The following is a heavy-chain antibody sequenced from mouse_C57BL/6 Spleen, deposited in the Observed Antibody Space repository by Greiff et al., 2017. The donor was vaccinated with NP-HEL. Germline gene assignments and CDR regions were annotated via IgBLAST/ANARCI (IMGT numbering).Heavy chain of an antibody. CDR3: ARDYGSPYYAMDY. CDR1: GYTFTSYW. Sequence: QVQLQQSGAELVKPGASVKMSCKASGYTFTSYWITWVKQRPGQGLEWIGDIYPGSGSTNYNEKFKSKATLTVDTSSSTAYMQLSSLTSEDSAVYYCARDYGSPYYAMDYWGQGTSVTVSS. J-gene: IGHJ4*01. V-gene: IGHV1-55*01. D-gene: IGHD1-1*01. CDR2: IYPGSGST.